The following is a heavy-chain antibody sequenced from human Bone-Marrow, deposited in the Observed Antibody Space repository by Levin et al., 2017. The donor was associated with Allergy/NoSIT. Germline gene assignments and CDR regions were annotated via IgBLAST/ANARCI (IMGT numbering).Heavy chain of an antibody. Sequence: ASVKVSCEASGYTFTGQYMHWLRQAPGQGLEWMGRINPKNGATDYARKFQGRVTLTSDSSISTAYMELSSLRSDDTAVYFCARKEGVVLAAYDYWGQGTLVTVSS. D-gene: IGHD2-8*02. CDR1: GYTFTGQY. J-gene: IGHJ4*02. V-gene: IGHV1-2*06. CDR2: INPKNGAT. CDR3: ARKEGVVLAAYDY.